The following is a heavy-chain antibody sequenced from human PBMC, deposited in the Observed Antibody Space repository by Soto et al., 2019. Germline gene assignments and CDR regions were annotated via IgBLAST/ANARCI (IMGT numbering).Heavy chain of an antibody. CDR3: ARFYDSSGYYDY. J-gene: IGHJ4*02. D-gene: IGHD3-22*01. Sequence: SETLSLTCAVSGGSISSGGYSWSWIRQPPGKGLEWIGYIYHSGSTYYNPSLKSRVTISVDRSKNQFSLKLSSVTAADTAVYYCARFYDSSGYYDYWGQGTLVTVSS. CDR2: IYHSGST. V-gene: IGHV4-30-2*01. CDR1: GGSISSGGYS.